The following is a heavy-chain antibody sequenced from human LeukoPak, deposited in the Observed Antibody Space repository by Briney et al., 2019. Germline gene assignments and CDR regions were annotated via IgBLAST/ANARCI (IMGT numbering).Heavy chain of an antibody. CDR3: GGSGSYNILAY. CDR2: IYTSGST. CDR1: GGSISSYY. V-gene: IGHV4-4*07. J-gene: IGHJ4*02. D-gene: IGHD3-10*01. Sequence: SETLSLTCTVSGGSISSYYWSWIRQPAGKRLEWIGRIYTSGSTNYNPSLKSRVTISVDTSRNQFSLKLSSVTAADTAVYYCGGSGSYNILAYWGQGTLVTVSS.